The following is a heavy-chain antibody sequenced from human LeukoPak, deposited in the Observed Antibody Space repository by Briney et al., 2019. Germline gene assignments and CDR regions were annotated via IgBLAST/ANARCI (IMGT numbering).Heavy chain of an antibody. CDR3: ARQGGVATTFDY. CDR1: GGPISSGGYY. J-gene: IGHJ4*02. D-gene: IGHD5-12*01. Sequence: SETLSLTCTVSGGPISSGGYYWNWIRQPPGKGLEWIGYIYYSGSTNYNPSLKSRVTISVDTSENQFSLKLNSVTAADTAVYYCARQGGVATTFDYWGQGTLVTVSS. CDR2: IYYSGST. V-gene: IGHV4-61*08.